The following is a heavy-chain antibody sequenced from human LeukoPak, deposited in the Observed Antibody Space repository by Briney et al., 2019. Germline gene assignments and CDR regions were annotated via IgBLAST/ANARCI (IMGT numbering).Heavy chain of an antibody. V-gene: IGHV3-64D*09. J-gene: IGHJ1*01. CDR2: ISSNGAST. CDR1: EFSFSRYA. D-gene: IGHD3-22*01. CDR3: VKGGYYDSSGFPEYFQD. Sequence: GGSLRLSCSASEFSFSRYAMHWVRQGPGKGLEHVSTISSNGASTYYADSAKGRFTIYRDNSKNTLYLQLSSLSAEDTAVYYCVKGGYYDSSGFPEYFQDWGQGTLVSASS.